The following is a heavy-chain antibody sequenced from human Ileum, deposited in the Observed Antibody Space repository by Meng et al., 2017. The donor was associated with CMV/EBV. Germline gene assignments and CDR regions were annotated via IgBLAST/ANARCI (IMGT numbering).Heavy chain of an antibody. Sequence: SQTRSLTGNVSGDSISSYYWNWIRQPPGKGLEWIGYIYYTVSTNYNPSLKSRATISVDTSKNQFSLKLSSVTAADTAVYYCARGRYCSSTSCFPFDYWGQGALVTVSS. D-gene: IGHD2-2*01. CDR1: GDSISSYY. J-gene: IGHJ4*02. V-gene: IGHV4-59*01. CDR3: ARGRYCSSTSCFPFDY. CDR2: IYYTVST.